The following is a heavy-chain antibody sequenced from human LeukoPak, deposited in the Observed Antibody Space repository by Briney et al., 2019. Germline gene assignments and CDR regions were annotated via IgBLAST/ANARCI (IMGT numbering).Heavy chain of an antibody. CDR2: IYYSGST. Sequence: SETLSLTCTVSGGSISSYYWSWIRQPPGKGLEWIGYIYYSGSTNYNPSLKSRVTISVDTSKNQFSLKLSSVTAADTAVYYCARRRGVSPGYYYMDVWGKGTTVTVSS. V-gene: IGHV4-59*01. CDR1: GGSISSYY. CDR3: ARRRGVSPGYYYMDV. J-gene: IGHJ6*03. D-gene: IGHD3-10*01.